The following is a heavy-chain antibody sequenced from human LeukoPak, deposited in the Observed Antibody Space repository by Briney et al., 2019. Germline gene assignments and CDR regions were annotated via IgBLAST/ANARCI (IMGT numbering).Heavy chain of an antibody. J-gene: IGHJ4*02. D-gene: IGHD5-18*01. CDR3: AKGPGNTAMVTGFDY. CDR2: ISGSGDNT. Sequence: GGSLRLSCAASGFSFSINAMTWVRQAPGKGLEWVSAISGSGDNTFYADSVKGRFTISRDNSQNTLYLQMNSLRAEDTAVYYCAKGPGNTAMVTGFDYWGQGTLVTVSS. V-gene: IGHV3-23*01. CDR1: GFSFSINA.